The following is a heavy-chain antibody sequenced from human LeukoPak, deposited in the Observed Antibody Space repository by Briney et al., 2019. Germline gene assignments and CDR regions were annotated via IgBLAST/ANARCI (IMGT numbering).Heavy chain of an antibody. V-gene: IGHV3-74*01. CDR3: ARIEYYDTVGY. Sequence: GGSLRLSCAASGFTFSSCAMSWVRQAPGKGLVWVSRINSDGSSTSYADSVKGRFTISRDNAKNTLYLQMNSLRAEDTAVYYCARIEYYDTVGYWGQGTLVTVSS. CDR2: INSDGSST. CDR1: GFTFSSCA. D-gene: IGHD3-9*01. J-gene: IGHJ4*02.